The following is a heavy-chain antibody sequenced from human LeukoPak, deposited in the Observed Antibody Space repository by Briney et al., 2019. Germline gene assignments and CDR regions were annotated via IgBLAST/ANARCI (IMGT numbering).Heavy chain of an antibody. D-gene: IGHD6-6*01. CDR1: GYTFTSYG. J-gene: IGHJ4*02. Sequence: ASVKVSCKASGYTFTSYGISWLRQAPGQGLEWMGWISAYNGNTNYAQKPQGRVTMTTDTSTSTAYMELRSLRSEDTAVYYCARVVPDSSSGDYWGQGTLVTVSS. CDR2: ISAYNGNT. CDR3: ARVVPDSSSGDY. V-gene: IGHV1-18*01.